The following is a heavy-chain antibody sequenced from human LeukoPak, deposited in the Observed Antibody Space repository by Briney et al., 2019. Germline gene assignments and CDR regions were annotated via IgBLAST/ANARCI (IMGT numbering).Heavy chain of an antibody. J-gene: IGHJ6*02. V-gene: IGHV4-4*07. CDR2: IYTSGST. D-gene: IGHD2-2*01. Sequence: PSETLSLTCTVSGGSISSYYWSWIRQPAGKGLEWIGRIYTSGSTNYSPSLKSRVTMSVDTSKNQFSLKLSSVTAADTAVYYCAREVVPAAGRYYYYYGMDVWGQGTTVTVSS. CDR3: AREVVPAAGRYYYYYGMDV. CDR1: GGSISSYY.